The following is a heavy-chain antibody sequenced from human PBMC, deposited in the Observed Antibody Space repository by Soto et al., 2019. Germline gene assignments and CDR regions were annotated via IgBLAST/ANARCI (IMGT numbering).Heavy chain of an antibody. CDR1: GGSISSSSYY. CDR3: ASQYSSGWAFFDY. J-gene: IGHJ4*02. V-gene: IGHV4-39*01. CDR2: IYYSGST. D-gene: IGHD6-19*01. Sequence: SETLSLTCTVSGGSISSSSYYWGWIRQPPGKGLEWIGSIYYSGSTYYNPSLKSRVTISVDTSKNQFSLKLSSVTAADTAVYYCASQYSSGWAFFDYWGRGTLVTVS.